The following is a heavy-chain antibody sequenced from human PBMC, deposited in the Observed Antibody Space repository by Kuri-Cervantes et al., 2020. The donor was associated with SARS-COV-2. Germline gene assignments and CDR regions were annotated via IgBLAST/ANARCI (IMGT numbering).Heavy chain of an antibody. CDR1: GYTFTSYD. V-gene: IGHV1-69*10. J-gene: IGHJ4*02. Sequence: SVKVSCKASGYTFTSYDINWVRQAPGQGLEWMGGIIPILGITNYAQKFQGRVTMTADTSTSTAYMELSSLRSDDTAVYYCARGGYSYDYWGQGTLVTVSS. CDR2: IIPILGIT. CDR3: ARGGYSYDY. D-gene: IGHD5-24*01.